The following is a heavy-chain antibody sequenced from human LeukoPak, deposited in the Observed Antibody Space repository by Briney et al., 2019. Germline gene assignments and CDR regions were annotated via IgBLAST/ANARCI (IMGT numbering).Heavy chain of an antibody. D-gene: IGHD6-19*01. Sequence: SETLSLTCTVSGGSISSYYWSWIRQPPGKGLEWIGYIYYSGSTNYNPSLKSRVTISVDTSKNQFSLKLSSVTAADTAVYYCARVVVAGVRNWFDPWGQGTLVTVSS. CDR3: ARVVVAGVRNWFDP. V-gene: IGHV4-59*01. J-gene: IGHJ5*02. CDR2: IYYSGST. CDR1: GGSISSYY.